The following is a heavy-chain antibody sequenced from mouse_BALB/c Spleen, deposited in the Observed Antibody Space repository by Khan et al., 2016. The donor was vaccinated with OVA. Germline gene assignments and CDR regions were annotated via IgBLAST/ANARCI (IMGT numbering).Heavy chain of an antibody. CDR1: GYTFTNSG. D-gene: IGHD2-3*01. CDR2: INTNTGEP. V-gene: IGHV9-3*02. CDR3: ARSRWLLPAMDY. J-gene: IGHJ4*01. Sequence: QIQLVQSGPELKKPGETVKISCKASGYTFTNSGMNWVKQAPGKGLKWMGWINTNTGEPTYAEEFKGRFAFSLDTSASTAYLQINNLKNEDTAAYFCARSRWLLPAMDYWGQGTSVTVSS.